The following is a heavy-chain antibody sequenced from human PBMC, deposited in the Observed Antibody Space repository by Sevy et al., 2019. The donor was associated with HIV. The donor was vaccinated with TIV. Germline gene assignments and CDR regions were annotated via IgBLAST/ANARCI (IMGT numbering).Heavy chain of an antibody. J-gene: IGHJ4*02. CDR3: ASLGYCSGGSCYSRRYFDY. Sequence: GGSLTLSCAASGFTFSSYAMHWVRHAPGKGLEWVAVISYDGSNKYYADSVKGRFTISRDNSKNTLYLQMNSLRAEDTAVYYCASLGYCSGGSCYSRRYFDYWGQGTLVTVSS. CDR2: ISYDGSNK. CDR1: GFTFSSYA. V-gene: IGHV3-30*04. D-gene: IGHD2-15*01.